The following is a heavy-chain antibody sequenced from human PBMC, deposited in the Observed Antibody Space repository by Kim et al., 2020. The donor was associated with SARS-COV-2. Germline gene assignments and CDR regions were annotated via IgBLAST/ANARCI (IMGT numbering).Heavy chain of an antibody. D-gene: IGHD3-10*01. CDR3: ARGGSGTYYYGRFAF. CDR1: GYTFTDYS. V-gene: IGHV1-3*01. J-gene: IGHJ4*02. Sequence: ASVKVSCKTSGYTFTDYSLHWVRQAPGQRLEWMGCINAGHENTKFSQKFQDRVTLTRDTSADTAYMELSSLRSEDTAVYYCARGGSGTYYYGRFAFWGPGTLVTVSS. CDR2: INAGHENT.